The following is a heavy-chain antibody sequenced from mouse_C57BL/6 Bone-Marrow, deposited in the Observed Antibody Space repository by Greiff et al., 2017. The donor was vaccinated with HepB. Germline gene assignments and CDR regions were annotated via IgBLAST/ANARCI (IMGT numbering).Heavy chain of an antibody. V-gene: IGHV5-12*01. Sequence: EVKVEESGGGLVQPGGSLKLSCAASGFTFSDYYMYWVRQTPEKRLEWVAYISNGGGSTYYPDTVKGRFTISRDNAKNTLYLQMSRLKSEDTAMYYCARHGNYGSSFDYWGQGTTLTVSS. J-gene: IGHJ2*01. CDR1: GFTFSDYY. CDR2: ISNGGGST. D-gene: IGHD1-1*01. CDR3: ARHGNYGSSFDY.